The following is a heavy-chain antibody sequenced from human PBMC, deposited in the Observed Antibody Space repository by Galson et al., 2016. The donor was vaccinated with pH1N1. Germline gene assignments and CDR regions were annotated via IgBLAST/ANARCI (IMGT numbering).Heavy chain of an antibody. J-gene: IGHJ3*02. V-gene: IGHV1-18*01. D-gene: IGHD3-10*01. CDR3: ARDRGVFDI. Sequence: SVKVSCKASGYTFINYGIAWVRQAPGQGPEWMGWISAYDGHTDYAQNFQGRVAMTIDTSTSTAKMELRSLRSDDTAVYYCARDRGVFDIWGRGTRVTVSS. CDR2: ISAYDGHT. CDR1: GYTFINYG.